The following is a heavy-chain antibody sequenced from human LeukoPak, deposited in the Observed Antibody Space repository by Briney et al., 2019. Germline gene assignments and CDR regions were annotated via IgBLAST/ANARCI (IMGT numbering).Heavy chain of an antibody. J-gene: IGHJ4*02. CDR2: ISSSGSTI. CDR3: ARVSLIVRRGYYCREDDY. V-gene: IGHV3-48*03. Sequence: QAGGSLRLSCAASGFTFSSYEMNWVRQAPGKGLEWVSYISSSGSTIYYADSVKGRFTISRDNAKNSLYLQMNSLRAEDAAVYYCARVSLIVRRGYYCREDDYWGQGTLVTVSS. D-gene: IGHD3-22*01. CDR1: GFTFSSYE.